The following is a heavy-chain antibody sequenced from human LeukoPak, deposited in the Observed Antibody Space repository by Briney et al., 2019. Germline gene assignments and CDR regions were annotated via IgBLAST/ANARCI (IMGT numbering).Heavy chain of an antibody. J-gene: IGHJ4*02. Sequence: GGSLRLXCAASGFTFSTYWMSWVRQAPGKGLEWVANIHQDGNEKYYVDSEKGRFTISRDNAKNSLYLQMNSLRAEDTAVYYCARGDKFSGDYWGQGTLVTVSS. V-gene: IGHV3-7*04. CDR2: IHQDGNEK. CDR1: GFTFSTYW. CDR3: ARGDKFSGDY. D-gene: IGHD2-15*01.